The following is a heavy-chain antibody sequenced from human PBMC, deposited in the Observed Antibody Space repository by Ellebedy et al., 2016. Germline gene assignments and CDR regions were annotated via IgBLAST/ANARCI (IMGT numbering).Heavy chain of an antibody. D-gene: IGHD2-8*01. CDR1: GFTFSSYA. CDR3: VWDYLLTTKGQGRADY. J-gene: IGHJ4*02. CDR2: IWYDGSDK. V-gene: IGHV3-33*08. Sequence: GESLKISCAASGFTFSSYAMSWVRQVPGKGLEWVAVIWYDGSDKYYADSVKGRFTISRDNSKNTLYLQMNSLRAEDTAVYYCVWDYLLTTKGQGRADYWGQGTLVTVSS.